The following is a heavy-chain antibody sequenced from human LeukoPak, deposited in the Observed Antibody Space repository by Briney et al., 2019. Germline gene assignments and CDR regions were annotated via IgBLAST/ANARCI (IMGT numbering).Heavy chain of an antibody. D-gene: IGHD2-21*01. CDR3: AREVVITAFDI. Sequence: PGGSLRLSCAASGFTFSSYGMNWVRQAPGKGLECVSYISSSTSTIYYADSVRGRFTISRDNAKNSLYLQMNSLRAEDTAVYYCAREVVITAFDIWGQGTMVTVSS. V-gene: IGHV3-48*04. CDR1: GFTFSSYG. J-gene: IGHJ3*02. CDR2: ISSSTSTI.